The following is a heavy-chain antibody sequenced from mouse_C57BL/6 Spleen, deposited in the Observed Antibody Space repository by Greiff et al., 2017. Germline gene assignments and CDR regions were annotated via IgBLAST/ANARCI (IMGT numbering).Heavy chain of an antibody. D-gene: IGHD1-1*01. V-gene: IGHV1-61*01. CDR3: ARSYYGSSYEGYFDV. J-gene: IGHJ1*03. Sequence: VQLQQPGAELVRPGSSVKLSCKASGYTFTSYWMDWVKQRPGQGLEWIGNIYPSDSETHYNQKFKDKATLTVDKSSSTAYMQLSSLTSEDSAVYYCARSYYGSSYEGYFDVWGTGTTVTVSS. CDR1: GYTFTSYW. CDR2: IYPSDSET.